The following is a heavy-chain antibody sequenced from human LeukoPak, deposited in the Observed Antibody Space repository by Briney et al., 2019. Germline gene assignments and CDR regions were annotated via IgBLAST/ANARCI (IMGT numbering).Heavy chain of an antibody. CDR2: IDTEGSTT. CDR3: ARGLSLLRHNWFDR. J-gene: IGHJ5*02. Sequence: GGSLRLSCEASGFTLISSWMNWVRQAPGKGLVWVSCIDTEGSTTNYADSVRGRFTISRDNAKNTLFLQMNSLRAEDTAVYYCARGLSLLRHNWFDRGGQGSLVTVS. CDR1: GFTLISSW. D-gene: IGHD1-26*01. V-gene: IGHV3-74*01.